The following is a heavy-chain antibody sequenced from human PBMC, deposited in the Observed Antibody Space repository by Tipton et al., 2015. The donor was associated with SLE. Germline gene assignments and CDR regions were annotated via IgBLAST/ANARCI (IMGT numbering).Heavy chain of an antibody. Sequence: SLRLACAASGFTVSCHYMTWFRQAPGKGLEWVSVIYSGGSTSYADSVKGRFTISRHNSKNTLYLQMNSLRAEDTAVYYCARDGAHGRSEFDYWGQGTLVTVSS. V-gene: IGHV3-66*01. J-gene: IGHJ4*02. D-gene: IGHD2-8*01. CDR2: IYSGGST. CDR3: ARDGAHGRSEFDY. CDR1: GFTVSCHY.